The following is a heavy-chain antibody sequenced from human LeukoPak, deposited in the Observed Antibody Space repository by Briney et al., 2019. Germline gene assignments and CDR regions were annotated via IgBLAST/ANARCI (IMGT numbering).Heavy chain of an antibody. J-gene: IGHJ6*03. Sequence: SETLSLTCAVYGGSFSGYYWSWIRQPPGKGLECIGEIHHSGSTNYNPSLKSRVTLSVDTSKNQFSLKLSSVTAADTAVYYCARERWSYDSSGYYCYYMDVWGKGTTVTVSS. CDR2: IHHSGST. V-gene: IGHV4-34*01. D-gene: IGHD3-22*01. CDR3: ARERWSYDSSGYYCYYMDV. CDR1: GGSFSGYY.